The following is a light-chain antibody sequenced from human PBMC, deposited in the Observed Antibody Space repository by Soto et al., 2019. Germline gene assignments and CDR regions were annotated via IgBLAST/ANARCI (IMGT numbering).Light chain of an antibody. Sequence: EIVLTQSPGTLSLSPGERATLSCRASHTIISSYLAWYHQKPGQAPRLLMYGISRRATGIPDRFSGSGSGTDFTLTITRLEPEDFAVYYCQQYGSSSTFGQGTKVDIK. CDR2: GIS. V-gene: IGKV3-20*01. CDR3: QQYGSSST. J-gene: IGKJ1*01. CDR1: HTIISSY.